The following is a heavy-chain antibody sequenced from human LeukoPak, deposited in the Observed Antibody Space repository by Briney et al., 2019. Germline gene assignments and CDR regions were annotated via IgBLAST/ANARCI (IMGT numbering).Heavy chain of an antibody. CDR1: GNTFTGYY. D-gene: IGHD6-19*01. CDR3: ARVHPGQWLDLIQTGAFDI. J-gene: IGHJ3*02. V-gene: IGHV1-2*02. Sequence: ASVKVSCKASGNTFTGYYMHWVRQAPGQGLEWMGWINPNSGGTNYAQKFQGRVTMTRDTSISTAYMELSRLRSDDTAVYYCARVHPGQWLDLIQTGAFDIWGQGTMVTVSS. CDR2: INPNSGGT.